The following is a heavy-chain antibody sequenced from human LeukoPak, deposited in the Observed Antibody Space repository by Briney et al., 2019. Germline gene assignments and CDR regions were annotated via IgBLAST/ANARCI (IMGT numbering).Heavy chain of an antibody. Sequence: PSETLSLTCTVSGGSISSSSYYWGWIRQPPGKGLEWIGSIYYSGSTYYNPSLKSRVTISVDTSKNQFSLKLSSVTAADTAVYYCARGPLHPIIWFGENLFDYWGQGTLVTVSS. CDR2: IYYSGST. J-gene: IGHJ4*02. V-gene: IGHV4-39*07. CDR3: ARGPLHPIIWFGENLFDY. D-gene: IGHD3-10*01. CDR1: GGSISSSSYY.